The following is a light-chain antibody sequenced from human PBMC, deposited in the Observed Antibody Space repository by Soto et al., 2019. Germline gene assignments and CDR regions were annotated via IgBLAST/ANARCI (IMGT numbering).Light chain of an antibody. CDR1: QSVSSDY. Sequence: EIVLTQSPGTLSLSPGERATLSCRASQSVSSDYLAWYRQKPGQAPRLLIYGASSRATGIPDRFSGSGSGTDFTLTISRLEPEDFAVYYCQQYGSAPRTFGHVTKVDIK. V-gene: IGKV3-20*01. J-gene: IGKJ1*01. CDR3: QQYGSAPRT. CDR2: GAS.